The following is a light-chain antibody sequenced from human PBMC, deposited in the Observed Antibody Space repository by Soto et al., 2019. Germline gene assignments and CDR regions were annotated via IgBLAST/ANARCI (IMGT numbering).Light chain of an antibody. CDR3: SLYTTDSTYV. Sequence: QSALTQPPSVSVAPGQRVTISCTGSSSNLGANSDVHWYQQLAGAAPKLLIYGTSNRPSGVSDRFSGSKSGNTASLTISGLQAEAEAESYGSLYTTDSTYVFGTGTNVTVL. V-gene: IGLV1-40*01. CDR2: GTS. CDR1: SSNLGANSD. J-gene: IGLJ1*01.